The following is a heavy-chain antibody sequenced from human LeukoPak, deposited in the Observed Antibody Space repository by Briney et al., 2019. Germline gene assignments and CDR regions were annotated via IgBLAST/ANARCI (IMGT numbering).Heavy chain of an antibody. CDR3: ARPIAAAGIALDY. D-gene: IGHD6-13*01. CDR2: ISSSSSYI. J-gene: IGHJ4*02. V-gene: IGHV3-21*01. CDR1: GFTFSSYS. Sequence: KPGGSLRLSCAASGFTFSSYSMNWVRQAPGKGLEWVSSISSSSSYIYYADSVKRRFTISRDNAKNSLYLQMNSLRAEDTAVYYCARPIAAAGIALDYWGQGTLVTVSS.